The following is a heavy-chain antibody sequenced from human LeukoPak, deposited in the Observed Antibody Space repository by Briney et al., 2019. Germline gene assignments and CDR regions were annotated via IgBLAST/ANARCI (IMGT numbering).Heavy chain of an antibody. CDR3: ARDPIVVVPAAMLDY. CDR1: GLTFSRDW. J-gene: IGHJ4*02. Sequence: GGSLRLSCEASGLTFSRDWMGWVRQAPRKGLEWVANIRQDGGETYYGDSVKGRFTISRDNSKNTLYLQMNSLRAEDTAVYYCARDPIVVVPAAMLDYWGQGTLVTVSS. V-gene: IGHV3-7*01. D-gene: IGHD2-2*01. CDR2: IRQDGGET.